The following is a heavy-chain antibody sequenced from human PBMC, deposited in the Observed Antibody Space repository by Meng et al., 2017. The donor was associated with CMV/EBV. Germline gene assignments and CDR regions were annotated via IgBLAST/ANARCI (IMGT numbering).Heavy chain of an antibody. Sequence: GSLRLSCAVYGGSFSGYYWSWIRQLPGKGLEWFGEINHSGSTNYNPSLKSPVTISVDTSKNQLSLKLSSVTAAATAVYYCARASHYYDTPPGGWFDPWGQGTLVTVSS. CDR3: ARASHYYDTPPGGWFDP. V-gene: IGHV4-34*01. D-gene: IGHD3-22*01. CDR2: INHSGST. CDR1: GGSFSGYY. J-gene: IGHJ5*02.